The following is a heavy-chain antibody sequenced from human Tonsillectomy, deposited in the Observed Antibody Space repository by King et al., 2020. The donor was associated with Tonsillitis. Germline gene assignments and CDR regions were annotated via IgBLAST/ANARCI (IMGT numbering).Heavy chain of an antibody. CDR3: ARTFIVVVPAATWGWFDP. V-gene: IGHV4-59*01. CDR1: GGSISSYY. J-gene: IGHJ5*02. Sequence: VPLQESGPGLVKPSETLSLTCTVSGGSISSYYWSWIRQPPGKGLEWIGYIYYSGSTNYNPSLKSRVTISVDTSKNQFSLKLSSVTAADTAVYYCARTFIVVVPAATWGWFDPWGQGTLVTVSS. D-gene: IGHD2-2*01. CDR2: IYYSGST.